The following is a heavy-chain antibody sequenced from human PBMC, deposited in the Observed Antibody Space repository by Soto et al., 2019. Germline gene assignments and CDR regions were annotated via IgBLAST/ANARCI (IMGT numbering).Heavy chain of an antibody. V-gene: IGHV3-23*01. J-gene: IGHJ4*02. D-gene: IGHD3-9*01. CDR2: LSDSVGTT. CDR3: AQTLIAGRLQSPFDI. Sequence: PGGSLRLSCAVSGFSFGTYTVNWVRQAPGMGLEWVSGLSDSVGTTHYAYSVKGRFTISRDKSKNTLYLQMNNLRAEDTAVYYCAQTLIAGRLQSPFDIWGQGTQVTVSS. CDR1: GFSFGTYT.